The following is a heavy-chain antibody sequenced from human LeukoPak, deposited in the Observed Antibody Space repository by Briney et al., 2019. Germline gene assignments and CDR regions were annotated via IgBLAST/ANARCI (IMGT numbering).Heavy chain of an antibody. CDR2: VNHSGYT. Sequence: PSETLSLTCAVSGVSFSTYYWSWIRQSPEKGLEWIGEVNHSGYTNYNPSLKGRVTISADTSKNQFSLKLSSVTAADTAVYYCARQLYGSDYWGQGTLVTVSS. CDR1: GVSFSTYY. D-gene: IGHD4-17*01. CDR3: ARQLYGSDY. J-gene: IGHJ4*02. V-gene: IGHV4-34*01.